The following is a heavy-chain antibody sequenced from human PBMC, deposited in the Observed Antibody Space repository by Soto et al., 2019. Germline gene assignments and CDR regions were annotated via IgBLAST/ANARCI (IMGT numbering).Heavy chain of an antibody. CDR1: GESISSSSYY. CDR2: IYCSVRT. CDR3: ARPRTTVVTKAYFDH. D-gene: IGHD2-21*02. V-gene: IGHV4-39*01. Sequence: AETLSLTCIVSGESISSSSYYWGWILQPPGKGLEWIGSIYCSVRTYYNPSFKSRVTIAIDTSKNHFSLKLSSVTATDTAVYYWARPRTTVVTKAYFDHWVHGAQVTVSP. J-gene: IGHJ4*01.